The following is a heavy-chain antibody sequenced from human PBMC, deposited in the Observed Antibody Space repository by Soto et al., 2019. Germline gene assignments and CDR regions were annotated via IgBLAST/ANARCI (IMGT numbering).Heavy chain of an antibody. D-gene: IGHD2-2*01. V-gene: IGHV3-23*01. J-gene: IGHJ4*02. Sequence: PGGSLRLSCAASGFTFSSYAMSWVRQAPGKGLEWVSAISGSGGSTYYADSVKGRFTISRDNSKNTLYLQMNSLRAEDTAVYYCAKSPRYCSSTSCYYQDYWGQGTQVTVSS. CDR3: AKSPRYCSSTSCYYQDY. CDR1: GFTFSSYA. CDR2: ISGSGGST.